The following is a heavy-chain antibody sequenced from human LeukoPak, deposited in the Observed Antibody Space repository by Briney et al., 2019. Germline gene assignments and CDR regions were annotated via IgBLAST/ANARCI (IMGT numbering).Heavy chain of an antibody. D-gene: IGHD3-3*01. V-gene: IGHV1-3*01. J-gene: IGHJ6*02. Sequence: ASVTVSCKASGYTFSSYAMHWVRQAPGQRLEWMGWINAGNGDTKYSQKFQGRVTITRDTSASTAYMELSSLRAEDTALYYCAKDKGGRRYDFWSGYYPGDYYYGMDVWGQGTTVTVSS. CDR3: AKDKGGRRYDFWSGYYPGDYYYGMDV. CDR1: GYTFSSYA. CDR2: INAGNGDT.